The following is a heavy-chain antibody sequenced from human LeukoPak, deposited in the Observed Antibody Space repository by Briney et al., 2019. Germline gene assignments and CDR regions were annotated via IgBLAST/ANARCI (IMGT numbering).Heavy chain of an antibody. CDR3: ASSPNCGGDCYTTFDY. V-gene: IGHV4-61*02. D-gene: IGHD2-21*02. CDR2: IHTSGST. CDR1: GGSISSGSYY. J-gene: IGHJ4*02. Sequence: SETLSLTCTVSGGSISSGSYYWSWIRQPAGKGLEWIGRIHTSGSTNYNPSLKSRVTISVDTSKNQFSLKLSSVTAADTAVYYCASSPNCGGDCYTTFDYWGQGTLVTVSS.